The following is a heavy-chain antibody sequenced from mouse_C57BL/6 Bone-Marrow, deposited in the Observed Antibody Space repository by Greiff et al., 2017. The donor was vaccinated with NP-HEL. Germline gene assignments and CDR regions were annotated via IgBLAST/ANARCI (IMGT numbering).Heavy chain of an antibody. CDR3: ARRGGYYVGY. CDR1: GYTFTSYG. V-gene: IGHV1-81*01. D-gene: IGHD1-1*02. J-gene: IGHJ2*01. CDR2: IYPRSGNT. Sequence: VKLQESGAELARPGASVKLSCKASGYTFTSYGISWVKQRTGQGLEWIGEIYPRSGNTYYNEKFKGKATLTADKSSSTAYMELRSLTSEDSAVYFCARRGGYYVGYWGQGTTLTVSS.